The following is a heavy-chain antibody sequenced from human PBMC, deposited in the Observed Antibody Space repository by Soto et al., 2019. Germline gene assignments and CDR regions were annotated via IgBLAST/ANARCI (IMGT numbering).Heavy chain of an antibody. CDR1: GFTFSSYW. Sequence: EVQLVESGGGLVQPGGSLRLSCAASGFTFSSYWMSWVRQAPGKGLEWVANIKQDGSEKYYVDSVKGRFTISRDNAKNSLYLQMNSLRAEDMAVYYCASHYYGGNAVDYWGQGTLVTVSS. J-gene: IGHJ4*02. CDR2: IKQDGSEK. D-gene: IGHD4-17*01. CDR3: ASHYYGGNAVDY. V-gene: IGHV3-7*05.